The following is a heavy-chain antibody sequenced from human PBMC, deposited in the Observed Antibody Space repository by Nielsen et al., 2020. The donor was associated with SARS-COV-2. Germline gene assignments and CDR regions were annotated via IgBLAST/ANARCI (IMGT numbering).Heavy chain of an antibody. CDR2: INSDGSST. D-gene: IGHD2-2*01. CDR1: GFTFSSYW. J-gene: IGHJ5*02. CDR3: ARSGYLGYCSSTSCLNWFDP. Sequence: GESLKISCAASGFTFSSYWMHWVRQAPGKGLVWVSRINSDGSSTRYADSVKGRFTISRDNAKNTLYLQMNSLRAEDTAVYYCARSGYLGYCSSTSCLNWFDPWGQGTLVTVSS. V-gene: IGHV3-74*01.